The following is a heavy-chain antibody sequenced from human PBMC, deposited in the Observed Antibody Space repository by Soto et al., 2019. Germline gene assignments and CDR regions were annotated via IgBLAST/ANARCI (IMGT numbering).Heavy chain of an antibody. CDR2: ISSSSSYI. V-gene: IGHV3-21*01. CDR3: ARGITCSGGSCYVDY. D-gene: IGHD2-15*01. CDR1: GFTFSSYS. Sequence: TGGSLRLSCAASGFTFSSYSMNWVRQAPGKGLEWVSSISSSSSYIYYADSVKGRFTISRDNAKNSLYLQMNSLRAEDTAVYYCARGITCSGGSCYVDYWGQGTLVTVSS. J-gene: IGHJ4*02.